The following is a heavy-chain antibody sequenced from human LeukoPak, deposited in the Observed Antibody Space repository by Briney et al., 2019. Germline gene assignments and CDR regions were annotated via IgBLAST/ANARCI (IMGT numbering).Heavy chain of an antibody. CDR2: IYYSGST. Sequence: GSLRLSCAASGFTFSSYNMNWVRQAPGKGLEWIGSIYYSGSTYYNPSLKSRVTISVDTSKNQFSLKVSSVTAADTAVYYCARVKRKYQLLKPLHETPSHYFDYWGQGTLVTVSS. J-gene: IGHJ4*02. CDR3: ARVKRKYQLLKPLHETPSHYFDY. CDR1: GFTFSSYN. D-gene: IGHD2-2*01. V-gene: IGHV4-39*07.